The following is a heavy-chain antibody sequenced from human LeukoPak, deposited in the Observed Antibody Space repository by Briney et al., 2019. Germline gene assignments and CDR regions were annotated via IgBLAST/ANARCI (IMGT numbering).Heavy chain of an antibody. CDR3: ASVYCSGGSCYLYGMDV. CDR2: ISAYNGNT. Sequence: ASVKVSCKASDYTFSRYGISWVRQAPGQGLEWMGWISAYNGNTNYAQKLQGRVTMTTDTSTSTAYMELRSLRSDDTAVYYCASVYCSGGSCYLYGMDVWGQGTTVTVSS. J-gene: IGHJ6*02. V-gene: IGHV1-18*01. D-gene: IGHD2-15*01. CDR1: DYTFSRYG.